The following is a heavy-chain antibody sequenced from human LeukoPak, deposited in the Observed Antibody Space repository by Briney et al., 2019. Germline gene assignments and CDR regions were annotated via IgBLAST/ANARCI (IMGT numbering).Heavy chain of an antibody. J-gene: IGHJ5*02. D-gene: IGHD3-10*01. CDR1: GFTFSSYC. V-gene: IGHV3-30*02. Sequence: GGSLRLSCAASGFTFSSYCMHWVRQAPGKGLEWVAFIRYDGSNKYYADSVKGRFTISRDSSKNTLYLQMNSLRAEDTAVYYCAKGHFYGSGSYYNFDWFDPWGQGTLVTVSS. CDR3: AKGHFYGSGSYYNFDWFDP. CDR2: IRYDGSNK.